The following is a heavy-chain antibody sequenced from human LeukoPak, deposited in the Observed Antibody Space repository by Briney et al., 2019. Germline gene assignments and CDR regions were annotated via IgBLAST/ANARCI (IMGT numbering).Heavy chain of an antibody. V-gene: IGHV4-59*01. CDR2: VSHTGAT. J-gene: IGHJ3*01. D-gene: IGHD1-26*01. Sequence: KPSETLSLTCSVSGASINGYFWSWVRQTPERGLERIGYVSHTGATTSNPTLKSRVSITIDMSKSQISLSMTSVTAADSALYYCARDRRGSYYTFDVWGPGTIVSVS. CDR3: ARDRRGSYYTFDV. CDR1: GASINGYF.